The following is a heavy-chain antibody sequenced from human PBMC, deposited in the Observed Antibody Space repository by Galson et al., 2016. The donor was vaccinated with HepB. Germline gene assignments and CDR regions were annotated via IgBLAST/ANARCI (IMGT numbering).Heavy chain of an antibody. J-gene: IGHJ1*01. CDR3: ATFLGYCSGDTCYSVEHFDH. CDR1: GFTFSTYS. CDR2: LSPSGGST. Sequence: SLRLSCAASGFTFSTYSMTWVRQAPGKGLEWVSSLSPSGGSTYYGNSMKGRFTISRDNSKNTVYLQMDSLRAEDTAKYFCATFLGYCSGDTCYSVEHFDHWGQGTVVIVSA. V-gene: IGHV3-23*01. D-gene: IGHD2-15*01.